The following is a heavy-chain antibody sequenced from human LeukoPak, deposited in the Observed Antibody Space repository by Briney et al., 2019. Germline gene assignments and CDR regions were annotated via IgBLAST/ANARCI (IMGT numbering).Heavy chain of an antibody. J-gene: IGHJ6*02. CDR3: ARWDYGEKSDGLMDV. D-gene: IGHD4-17*01. CDR2: IIPIFGTA. Sequence: SVKVSCKASGGTFSSYAISWVRQAPGQGLEWMGGIIPIFGTANYAQKFQGRVTITTDESTSTAYMELSSLRSEDTAVYYCARWDYGEKSDGLMDVWGQGTTVTVSS. CDR1: GGTFSSYA. V-gene: IGHV1-69*05.